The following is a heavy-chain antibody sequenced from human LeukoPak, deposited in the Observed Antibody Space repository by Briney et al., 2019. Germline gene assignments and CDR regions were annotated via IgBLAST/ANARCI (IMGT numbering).Heavy chain of an antibody. CDR3: ESQIISREVAIIFDY. Sequence: SVKVSCKASGGTYSSYAISWVRQAPGQGLEWMGRIIPILGIANYAQKFQGRVTITADKSTSTAYMELSSLRSEDTAVYYCESQIISREVAIIFDYWGQGTLVTVSS. V-gene: IGHV1-69*04. CDR1: GGTYSSYA. CDR2: IIPILGIA. J-gene: IGHJ4*02. D-gene: IGHD5-24*01.